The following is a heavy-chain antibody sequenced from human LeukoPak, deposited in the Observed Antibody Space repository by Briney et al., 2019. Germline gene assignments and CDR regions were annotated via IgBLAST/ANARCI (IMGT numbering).Heavy chain of an antibody. CDR2: ISSSSSYI. CDR1: GFTFNSYS. J-gene: IGHJ4*02. V-gene: IGHV3-21*01. CDR3: ARVGVAASHTGFDY. Sequence: GGSLRLSCAASGFTFNSYSMNWVRQAPGKGLEWVSSISSSSSYIYYADSVKGRFTISRDNAKNSLYLQMNSLRAEDTAVYYCARVGVAASHTGFDYWGQGTLVTVSS. D-gene: IGHD6-13*01.